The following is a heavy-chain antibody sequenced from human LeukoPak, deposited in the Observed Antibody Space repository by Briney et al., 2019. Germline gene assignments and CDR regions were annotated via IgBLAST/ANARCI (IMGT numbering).Heavy chain of an antibody. D-gene: IGHD2-15*01. CDR3: ARHSSRIIVVAASWDWFDP. CDR2: ISTYNGNT. Sequence: ASVKVSCKASGYSFTSYGISWVRQAPGQGLEWMGWISTYNGNTNYARNLQGRVTMTTDTSTGTAYMELRSLRSDDTALYYCARHSSRIIVVAASWDWFDPWGQGSLVTVSS. V-gene: IGHV1-18*01. J-gene: IGHJ5*02. CDR1: GYSFTSYG.